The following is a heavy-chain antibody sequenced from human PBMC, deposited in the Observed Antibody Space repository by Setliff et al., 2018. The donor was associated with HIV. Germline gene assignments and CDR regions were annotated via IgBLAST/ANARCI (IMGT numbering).Heavy chain of an antibody. CDR3: ARDYFDSSAYHYGFGAFDI. CDR1: GYTFTSYD. D-gene: IGHD3-22*01. Sequence: ASVKVSCKASGYTFTSYDINWVRQAPGQGLEWMGMINPSGGSASYAQKFQGRVTMSRDMSTSTVYMELSSLRSEDTAVYYCARDYFDSSAYHYGFGAFDIWGQGTMVTVSS. CDR2: INPSGGSA. V-gene: IGHV1-46*01. J-gene: IGHJ3*02.